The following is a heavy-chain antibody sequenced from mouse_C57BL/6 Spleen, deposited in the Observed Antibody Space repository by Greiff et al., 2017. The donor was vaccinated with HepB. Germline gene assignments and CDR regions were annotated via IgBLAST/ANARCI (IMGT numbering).Heavy chain of an antibody. Sequence: QVQLQQPGTELVKPGASVKLSCKASGYTFTSYWMHWVKQRPGQGLEWIGNINPSNGGTNYNEKFKSKATLTVDNSSSTAYMQRSSLTSEDSAVYYCAREEDYDGGYYFDYWGQGTTLTVSS. CDR2: INPSNGGT. CDR3: AREEDYDGGYYFDY. D-gene: IGHD2-4*01. CDR1: GYTFTSYW. V-gene: IGHV1-53*01. J-gene: IGHJ2*01.